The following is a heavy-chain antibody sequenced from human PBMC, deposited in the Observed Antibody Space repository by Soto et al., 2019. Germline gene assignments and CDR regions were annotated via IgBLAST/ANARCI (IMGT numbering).Heavy chain of an antibody. Sequence: SLKISCQAFGYSFTAKWIGWVRQMPGKGLEWMGIIYPDDSDTRYSPSFQGQVTISADKSIRTAYLQWSSLEASDTAIYYCARYWHSYNSNYYYGLDVWGQGTTVTVSS. CDR2: IYPDDSDT. CDR3: ARYWHSYNSNYYYGLDV. CDR1: GYSFTAKW. J-gene: IGHJ6*02. V-gene: IGHV5-51*01. D-gene: IGHD5-18*01.